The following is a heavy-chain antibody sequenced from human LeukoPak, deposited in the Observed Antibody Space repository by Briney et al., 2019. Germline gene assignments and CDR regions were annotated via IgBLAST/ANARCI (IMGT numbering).Heavy chain of an antibody. CDR1: GYTFTAFY. CDR3: ARDTEVATTYNWFDP. Sequence: ASVKVSCKASGYTFTAFYMHWVRQAPGQGLEWMGRIDPNSGGTKYAQKFQGRVTMTTDTSINTAYLELSRLRSDDTAVYYCARDTEVATTYNWFDPWGQGTLVTVSS. V-gene: IGHV1-2*06. CDR2: IDPNSGGT. J-gene: IGHJ5*02. D-gene: IGHD5-12*01.